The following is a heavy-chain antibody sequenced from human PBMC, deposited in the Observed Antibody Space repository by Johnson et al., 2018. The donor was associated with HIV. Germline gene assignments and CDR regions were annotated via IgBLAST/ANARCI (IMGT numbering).Heavy chain of an antibody. D-gene: IGHD6-19*01. CDR2: ISYDGANK. CDR1: GFTFSDYY. V-gene: IGHV3-11*04. J-gene: IGHJ3*02. CDR3: ARIPGSGCDHDAFDI. Sequence: QVQLVESRGVLVQPGGSLRLSCAASGFTFSDYYMSWIRQAPGKGLEWLTSISYDGANKYYADSVKGRFTISRDNAKNSLYLQLNSLRAEDTAVYYCARIPGSGCDHDAFDIWGQGTMVTVSS.